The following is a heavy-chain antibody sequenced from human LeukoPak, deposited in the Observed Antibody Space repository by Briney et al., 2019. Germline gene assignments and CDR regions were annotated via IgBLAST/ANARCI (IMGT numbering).Heavy chain of an antibody. V-gene: IGHV3-21*01. CDR2: ISSSSYI. CDR1: GFTFSSYS. CDR3: ARDYSSGWYFDY. D-gene: IGHD6-19*01. J-gene: IGHJ4*02. Sequence: GGSLRLSCAASGFTFSSYSMNWVRQAPGKGLEWVSSISSSSYIYYADSVKGRFTISRDNAKNSLYLQMNSLRAEDTAVYYCARDYSSGWYFDYWGQGTLVTVSS.